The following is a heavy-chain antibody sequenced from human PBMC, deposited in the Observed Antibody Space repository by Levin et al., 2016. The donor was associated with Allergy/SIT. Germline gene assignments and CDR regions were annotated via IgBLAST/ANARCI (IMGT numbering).Heavy chain of an antibody. CDR3: AKDKGVAGRGDWFDP. J-gene: IGHJ5*02. D-gene: IGHD6-19*01. V-gene: IGHV3-23*01. CDR1: GFTFSSYA. CDR2: ISGSGGST. Sequence: GESLKISCAASGFTFSSYAMSWVRQAPGKGLEWVSAISGSGGSTYYADSVKGRFTISRDNSKNTLYLQMNSLRAEDTAVYYCAKDKGVAGRGDWFDPWGQGTLVTVSS.